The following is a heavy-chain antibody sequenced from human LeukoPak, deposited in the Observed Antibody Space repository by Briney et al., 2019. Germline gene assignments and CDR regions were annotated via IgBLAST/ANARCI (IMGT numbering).Heavy chain of an antibody. Sequence: GGSLRLSCEVSGFTFDSFGLSWVRQAPGKGPEWIAYISGSSVAIYYADSVKGRFTISRDNAKNSLYLQMDSLRAEDTAVYYCARSTYSSGPVDYWGQGTLVTVSS. V-gene: IGHV3-48*04. CDR1: GFTFDSFG. D-gene: IGHD6-19*01. J-gene: IGHJ4*02. CDR2: ISGSSVAI. CDR3: ARSTYSSGPVDY.